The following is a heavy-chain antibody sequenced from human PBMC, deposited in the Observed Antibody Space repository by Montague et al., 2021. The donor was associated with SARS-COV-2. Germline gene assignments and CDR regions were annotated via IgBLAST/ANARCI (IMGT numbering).Heavy chain of an antibody. J-gene: IGHJ4*02. CDR1: GGSLSRSNW. D-gene: IGHD4/OR15-4a*01. CDR2: IYHSGST. Sequence: SETLSLTFSFSGGSLSRSNWWSWVRQPPGKGLEWIGEIYHSGSTDYNPSLKSRVTISVDKSKNQFSLKLSSVTAADTAVYYCARDATMVSHSYFDYWGQRTLVTVSS. CDR3: ARDATMVSHSYFDY. V-gene: IGHV4-4*02.